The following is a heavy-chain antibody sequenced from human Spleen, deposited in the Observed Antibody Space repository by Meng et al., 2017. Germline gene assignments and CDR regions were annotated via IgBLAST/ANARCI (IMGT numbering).Heavy chain of an antibody. J-gene: IGHJ5*02. V-gene: IGHV4-39*01. CDR1: GGSISTSGYY. CDR3: VRSSAWVRTGFDP. Sequence: QPQLQESGPGLVKPSEALSLTCSVSGGSISTSGYYWGWIRQPPGKGLEWIGSIGHSGITYYTPSLKSRVTVSIDTSRNQFSLWLTSVTAADTAVYYCVRSSAWVRTGFDPWGQGTLVTVSS. D-gene: IGHD6-19*01. CDR2: IGHSGIT.